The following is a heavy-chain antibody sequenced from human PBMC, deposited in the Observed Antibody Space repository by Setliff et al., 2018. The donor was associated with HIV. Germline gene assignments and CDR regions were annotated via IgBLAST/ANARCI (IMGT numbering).Heavy chain of an antibody. J-gene: IGHJ4*02. D-gene: IGHD3-22*01. CDR1: GFTFSNSW. Sequence: LRLSCAASGFTFSNSWMTWVRQAPGKGLEWVGRIKTKTQRGTTDYAAPAKGRFIISRDDSKNTLYLQMNSLRSEDTAVYYCVTGVGTSSVDYWGQGTMVTVSS. V-gene: IGHV3-15*01. CDR2: IKTKTQRGTT. CDR3: VTGVGTSSVDY.